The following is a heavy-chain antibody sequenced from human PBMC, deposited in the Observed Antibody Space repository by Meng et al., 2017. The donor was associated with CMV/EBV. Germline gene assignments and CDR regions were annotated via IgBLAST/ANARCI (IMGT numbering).Heavy chain of an antibody. J-gene: IGHJ6*02. Sequence: GGSLRLSCAASGFTFSDYYMSWIRQAPGKGLEWVSYISSSGSTIYYADSVKGRFTISRDNAKNSLYLQMNSLRAEDTAVYYCAREVGDGNDINYYYYYGMDVWGQGTTVTVSS. CDR2: ISSSGSTI. CDR1: GFTFSDYY. CDR3: AREVGDGNDINYYYYYGMDV. V-gene: IGHV3-11*01. D-gene: IGHD3-9*01.